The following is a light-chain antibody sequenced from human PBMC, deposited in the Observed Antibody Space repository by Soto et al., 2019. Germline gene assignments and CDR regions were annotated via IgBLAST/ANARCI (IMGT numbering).Light chain of an antibody. CDR3: QQYGSSPPT. Sequence: EIVMTQSPDTLSVSLGETATLSCRASQTIGNNYVAWYQQKPGQAPRLLIHGATNRATGVPDNFSGGGSGTLFTLTIFSLEPEDIAIYICQQYGSSPPTFAGGTQVEI. V-gene: IGKV3-20*01. J-gene: IGKJ4*01. CDR2: GAT. CDR1: QTIGNNY.